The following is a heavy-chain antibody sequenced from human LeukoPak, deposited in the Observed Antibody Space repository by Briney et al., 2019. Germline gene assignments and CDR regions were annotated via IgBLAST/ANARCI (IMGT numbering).Heavy chain of an antibody. CDR3: ARDDSVEDTAWWFDP. CDR1: GYTFTSYY. J-gene: IGHJ5*02. CDR2: INPSGGST. D-gene: IGHD4-23*01. V-gene: IGHV1-46*01. Sequence: ASVKVSCKASGYTFTSYYMHWVRQAPGQGLEWMGIINPSGGSTSYAQKFQGRVTMTRDTSTSTDYMELSSLRSEDTAVYYCARDDSVEDTAWWFDPWGQGTLVTVSS.